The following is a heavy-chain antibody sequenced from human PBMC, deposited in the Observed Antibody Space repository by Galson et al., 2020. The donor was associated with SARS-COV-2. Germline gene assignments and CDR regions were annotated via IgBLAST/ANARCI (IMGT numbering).Heavy chain of an antibody. CDR2: ISSSSSYI. CDR3: ARTGSGWMFDY. D-gene: IGHD6-19*01. J-gene: IGHJ4*02. V-gene: IGHV3-21*01. CDR1: GFTFSSYS. Sequence: TGGSLRLSCAASGFTFSSYSVHWVRQAPGKGLEWVSSISSSSSYIYYADSVKGRFTISRDNAQNSLYLQMNSLRAEDMAVYYCARTGSGWMFDYWGQGTLVTVSS.